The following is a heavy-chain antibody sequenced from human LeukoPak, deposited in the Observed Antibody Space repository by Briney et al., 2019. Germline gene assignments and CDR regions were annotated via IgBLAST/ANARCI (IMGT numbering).Heavy chain of an antibody. V-gene: IGHV3-7*01. J-gene: IGHJ6*03. Sequence: GGSLRLSCAASGFTFSSYWMSWVRQAPGKGLEWVANIKQDGSEKYYVDSVKGRLTISRDNAKNSLYLQMNSLRAEDTAVYYCARDFDYEGYCSSTSCHHYYYYMDVWGKGTTVTVSS. CDR1: GFTFSSYW. D-gene: IGHD2-2*01. CDR2: IKQDGSEK. CDR3: ARDFDYEGYCSSTSCHHYYYYMDV.